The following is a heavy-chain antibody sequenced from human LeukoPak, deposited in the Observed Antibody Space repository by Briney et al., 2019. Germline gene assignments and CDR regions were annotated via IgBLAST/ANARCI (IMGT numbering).Heavy chain of an antibody. CDR2: IYSGGDT. D-gene: IGHD3/OR15-3a*01. V-gene: IGHV3-53*01. CDR1: GVTVSSNY. CDR3: AKSVLDGGGY. J-gene: IGHJ4*02. Sequence: GGSPRLSCAASGVTVSSNYMSWVRQAPGKGLEWVSVIYSGGDTYYADSVKGRFTISRDNSKNTMYLQMNSLRAEDTAVYYCAKSVLDGGGYWGQGTLVTVSS.